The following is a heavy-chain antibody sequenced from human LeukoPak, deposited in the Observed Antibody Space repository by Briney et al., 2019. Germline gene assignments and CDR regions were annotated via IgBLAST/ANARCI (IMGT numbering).Heavy chain of an antibody. J-gene: IGHJ4*02. CDR3: ARGACSTCPGYVY. Sequence: GGPLRLSCAASVFTFSSFAMHWVREAPGEGVEYGSAIRSYGGSTLYANSEKGRFTISRDNSKHTLYLQMGSLRAEDMAVYYCARGACSTCPGYVYWGRGTLVTVSS. D-gene: IGHD1-1*01. CDR1: VFTFSSFA. CDR2: IRSYGGST. V-gene: IGHV3-64*01.